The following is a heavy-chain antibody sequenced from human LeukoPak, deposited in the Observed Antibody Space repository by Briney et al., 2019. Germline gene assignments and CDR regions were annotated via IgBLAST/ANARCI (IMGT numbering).Heavy chain of an antibody. Sequence: PSQTLSLTCTVSGGSISSGSYYWSWIRQPAGKGLEWIGRIYTSGSTNYNPSLKSRVTMSVDTSKNQFSLKLSSVTAADTAVYYCARATGDSSGWYPSGFDPWGQGTLVTVSS. CDR2: IYTSGST. V-gene: IGHV4-61*02. CDR3: ARATGDSSGWYPSGFDP. CDR1: GGSISSGSYY. D-gene: IGHD6-19*01. J-gene: IGHJ5*02.